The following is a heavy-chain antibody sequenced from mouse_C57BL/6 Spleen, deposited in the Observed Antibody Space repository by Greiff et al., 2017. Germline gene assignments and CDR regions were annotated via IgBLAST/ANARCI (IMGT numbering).Heavy chain of an antibody. CDR2: IDPETGGT. D-gene: IGHD1-1*01. J-gene: IGHJ4*01. CDR1: GYTFTDYE. Sequence: QVQLQQSGAELVRPGASVTLSCKASGYTFTDYEMHWVKQTPVHGLEWIGAIDPETGGTAYNQKFKGKAILTADKSSSTAYMELRSLTSEDSAVYYCTRSHYGSSPYAMDYWGQGTSVTVSS. CDR3: TRSHYGSSPYAMDY. V-gene: IGHV1-15*01.